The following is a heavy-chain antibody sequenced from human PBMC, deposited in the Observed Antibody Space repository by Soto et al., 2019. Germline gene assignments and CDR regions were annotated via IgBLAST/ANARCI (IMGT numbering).Heavy chain of an antibody. J-gene: IGHJ6*02. Sequence: EVQLLESGGGLVQPGGSLRLSCAASGFSFSNYAMNWVRQAPGKGLEWVSAISGSGGSTYYADSVKGRFTISRDNSKNTLYLQMNSLRAEDTAVYYCAKRPQYYYGSGKGGMDVWGQGTTVTVSS. V-gene: IGHV3-23*01. CDR2: ISGSGGST. CDR1: GFSFSNYA. CDR3: AKRPQYYYGSGKGGMDV. D-gene: IGHD3-10*01.